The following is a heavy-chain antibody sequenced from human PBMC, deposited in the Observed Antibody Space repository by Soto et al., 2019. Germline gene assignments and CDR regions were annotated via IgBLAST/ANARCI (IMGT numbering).Heavy chain of an antibody. CDR2: IVVGGGNT. Sequence: SVKVSCKASGFTFTSTAVQWVRQARGQRLEWIGWIVVGGGNTTYAQKFQDRATITRDKSTSTAYMELSSLTSEDTAVYYCAATYYDSSGYYPLYYFYYGLDAWGQGTTVTVSS. CDR1: GFTFTSTA. CDR3: AATYYDSSGYYPLYYFYYGLDA. D-gene: IGHD3-22*01. J-gene: IGHJ6*02. V-gene: IGHV1-58*01.